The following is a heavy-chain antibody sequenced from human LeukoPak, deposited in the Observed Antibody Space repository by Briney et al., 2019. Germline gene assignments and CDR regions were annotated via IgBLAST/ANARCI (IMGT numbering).Heavy chain of an antibody. Sequence: KPSETLSLTCAVYGGSFSGYYWSWIRQPPGKGLEWIGYIYYSGSTNYNPSLKSRVTISVDTSKNQFSLKLSSVTAADTAVYYCARGGGSSGYAVDYWGQGTLVTVSS. CDR2: IYYSGST. CDR1: GGSFSGYY. J-gene: IGHJ4*02. CDR3: ARGGGSSGYAVDY. V-gene: IGHV4-59*01. D-gene: IGHD3-22*01.